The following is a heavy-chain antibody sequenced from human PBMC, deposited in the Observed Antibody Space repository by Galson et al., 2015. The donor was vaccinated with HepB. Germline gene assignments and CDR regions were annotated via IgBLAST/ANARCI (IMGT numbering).Heavy chain of an antibody. Sequence: SLRLSCAASGFTFSSYAMSWVRQAPGKGLEWVSAISGSGGSTYYADSVKGRFTISRDNSKNTLYLQMNSLRAEDTAVYYCAKDFHEWELEGRISDYWGQGTLVTVSS. V-gene: IGHV3-23*01. CDR2: ISGSGGST. CDR1: GFTFSSYA. D-gene: IGHD1-26*01. J-gene: IGHJ4*02. CDR3: AKDFHEWELEGRISDY.